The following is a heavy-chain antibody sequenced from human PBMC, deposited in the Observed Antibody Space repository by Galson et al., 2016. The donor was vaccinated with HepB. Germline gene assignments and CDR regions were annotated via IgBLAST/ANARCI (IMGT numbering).Heavy chain of an antibody. CDR2: IGSSRNNK. D-gene: IGHD3-22*01. CDR3: ARGEKGYSEGAS. CDR1: GFTFSFFS. Sequence: SLRLSCAASGFTFSFFSMSWVRQAPGKGLEWVSYIGSSRNNKYYADSVKGRFTISRDNAKNSLYLQMDSLRVEDTGFYYCARGEKGYSEGASWGQGTLVTVSS. J-gene: IGHJ5*02. V-gene: IGHV3-48*04.